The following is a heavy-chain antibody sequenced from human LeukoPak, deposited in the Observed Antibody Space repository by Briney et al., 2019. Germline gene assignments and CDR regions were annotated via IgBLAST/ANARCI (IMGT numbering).Heavy chain of an antibody. CDR2: IIPIFGTA. CDR1: GYTLTELS. D-gene: IGHD6-19*01. Sequence: SVKVSCKVSGYTLTELSMHWVRQAPGKGLEWMGGIIPIFGTANYAQKFQGRVTITADESTSTACMELSSLRSEDTAVYYCARGKGIAVAHRFDYWGQGTLVTVSS. CDR3: ARGKGIAVAHRFDY. V-gene: IGHV1-69*13. J-gene: IGHJ4*02.